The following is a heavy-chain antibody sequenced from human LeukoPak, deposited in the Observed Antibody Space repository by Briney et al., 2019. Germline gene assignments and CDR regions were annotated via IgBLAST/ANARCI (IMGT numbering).Heavy chain of an antibody. CDR2: LNPDGSAK. J-gene: IGHJ4*02. V-gene: IGHV3-7*01. D-gene: IGHD2-2*01. CDR1: GFTFRSYW. Sequence: GGSLRLSCAASGFTFRSYWMTWVRQAPAKGLEWVANLNPDGSAKYYVDSVKGRFTIYRDNAKNSLYLQMNSLRADDTAVYYCARVIVVVPRASDHFDYWGQGTLASVSS. CDR3: ARVIVVVPRASDHFDY.